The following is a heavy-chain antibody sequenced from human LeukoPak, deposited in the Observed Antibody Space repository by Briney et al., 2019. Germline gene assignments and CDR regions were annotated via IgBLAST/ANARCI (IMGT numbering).Heavy chain of an antibody. Sequence: GASVKVSCKASGYTFTSYGISWVRQPPGQGLDWMGWISAYNGKTNYAQKLQGRVTMTTDTSTSTAYMELRSLRSDDTAVYYCARDGGFDPDYYFDYWGQGTLVTVSS. V-gene: IGHV1-18*04. CDR2: ISAYNGKT. CDR3: ARDGGFDPDYYFDY. CDR1: GYTFTSYG. J-gene: IGHJ4*02. D-gene: IGHD3-16*01.